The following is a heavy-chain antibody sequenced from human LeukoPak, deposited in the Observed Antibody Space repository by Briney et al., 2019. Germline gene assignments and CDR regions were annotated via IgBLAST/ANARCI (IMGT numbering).Heavy chain of an antibody. Sequence: SETLSLTCAVYGGSFRGYYWSWIRQPPGKGLEWIGEINHSGSTNYNPSLKSRVTISVDTSKNQFSLKLSSVTAADTAVYYCARGLGEREVDYWGQGTLVTVSS. V-gene: IGHV4-34*01. CDR2: INHSGST. CDR1: GGSFRGYY. CDR3: ARGLGEREVDY. D-gene: IGHD3-16*01. J-gene: IGHJ4*02.